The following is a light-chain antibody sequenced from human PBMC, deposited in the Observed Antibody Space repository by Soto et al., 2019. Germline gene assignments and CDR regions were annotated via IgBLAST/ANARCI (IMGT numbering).Light chain of an antibody. CDR2: AAS. CDR1: QSISSY. CDR3: QQSYSTPQT. V-gene: IGKV1-39*01. J-gene: IGKJ1*01. Sequence: DIQMTQSPSSPSASVGDRVTITCRASQSISSYLNWYQQKPGKAPKLLIYAASSLQSGVPSRFSGSGSGTDFTLTTSSLQPEDFATYYCQQSYSTPQTFGQGTKVEIK.